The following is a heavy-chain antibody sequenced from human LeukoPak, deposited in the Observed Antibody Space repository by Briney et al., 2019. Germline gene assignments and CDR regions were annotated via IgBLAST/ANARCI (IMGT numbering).Heavy chain of an antibody. CDR2: ISNRGGST. CDR1: GFTFSCYA. D-gene: IGHD3-22*01. Sequence: AGSLTLSCAASGFTFSCYAITWVRQGPGKGLEWVSAISNRGGSTYYADSVKGRFTISKDNSKNTLYLEMNSLSAEDTAAYYCAKKASSGYYYAFDYWGQGTLVTVSS. V-gene: IGHV3-23*01. CDR3: AKKASSGYYYAFDY. J-gene: IGHJ4*02.